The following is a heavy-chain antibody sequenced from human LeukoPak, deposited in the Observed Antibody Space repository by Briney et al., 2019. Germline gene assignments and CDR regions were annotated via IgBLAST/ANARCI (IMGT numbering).Heavy chain of an antibody. D-gene: IGHD2-2*01. V-gene: IGHV3-30*02. CDR1: GFTFSNYA. CDR3: AKASRDIVVVPAARSVNYFDY. CDR2: IRYDGSNK. Sequence: PGGSLRLSCAASGFTFSNYAMNWVRQAPGKGLEWVAFIRYDGSNKYYADSVKGRFTISRDNSKNTLYLQMNSLRAEDTAVYYCAKASRDIVVVPAARSVNYFDYWGQGTLVTVSS. J-gene: IGHJ4*02.